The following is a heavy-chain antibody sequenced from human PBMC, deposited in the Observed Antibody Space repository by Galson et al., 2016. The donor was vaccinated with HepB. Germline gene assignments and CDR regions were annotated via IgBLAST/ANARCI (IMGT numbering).Heavy chain of an antibody. V-gene: IGHV4-31*03. J-gene: IGHJ4*02. Sequence: TLSLTCTVSGAFVSSDDYYWNWIRQHPGKGLERIGHIYYSGFMYDNPSLQSRVTMSVDTSKNQFSLKLSSVTAADTAVYYCARSASYLSGSSDYYFDHWGQGTLVTVSS. D-gene: IGHD6-13*01. CDR1: GAFVSSDDYY. CDR2: IYYSGFM. CDR3: ARSASYLSGSSDYYFDH.